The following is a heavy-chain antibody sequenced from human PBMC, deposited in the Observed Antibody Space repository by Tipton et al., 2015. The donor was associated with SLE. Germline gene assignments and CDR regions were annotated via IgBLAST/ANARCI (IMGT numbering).Heavy chain of an antibody. V-gene: IGHV3-74*01. D-gene: IGHD6-25*01. J-gene: IGHJ6*03. CDR2: INTDGSGT. Sequence: SLRLSCAASGFTFNNYWMHWFRQVPGKGLVWVSRINTDGSGTTYADSVKGRFTISRDNAKNTLYLQMNSLRVEDTAVYYCARDRAAQYYSYYYMDVWGKGTTVTISS. CDR1: GFTFNNYW. CDR3: ARDRAAQYYSYYYMDV.